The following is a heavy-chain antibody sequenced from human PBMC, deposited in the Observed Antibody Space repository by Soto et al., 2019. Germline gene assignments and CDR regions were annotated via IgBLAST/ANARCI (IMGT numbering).Heavy chain of an antibody. Sequence: PGGSLRLSCAASGFTFSDYYMSWIRQAPGKGQEWVSYISSSGSTIYYADSVKGRFTISRDNAKNSLYLQTNSLRAEDPALYSCARDSHFTSFDYWGKETLVTFSS. CDR1: GFTFSDYY. J-gene: IGHJ4*02. D-gene: IGHD2-2*01. CDR3: ARDSHFTSFDY. CDR2: ISSSGSTI. V-gene: IGHV3-11*01.